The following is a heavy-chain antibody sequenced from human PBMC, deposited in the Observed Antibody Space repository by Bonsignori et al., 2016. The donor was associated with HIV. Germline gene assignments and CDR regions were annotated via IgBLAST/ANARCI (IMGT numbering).Heavy chain of an antibody. CDR1: GYPISSNYY. J-gene: IGHJ4*02. D-gene: IGHD3-3*01. CDR2: IYHSGNT. V-gene: IGHV4-38-2*02. Sequence: QFLLQESGPDLVKPSETVSLTCSVSGYPISSNYYWGWIRQSPGKGLEWIASIYHSGNTYYNPSLKRRVTISVDASNNQFSLKLTSVTAADTAVYFCARDAYSDFWGWDPIPPLYNWGQGTLVTVSS. CDR3: ARDAYSDFWGWDPIPPLYN.